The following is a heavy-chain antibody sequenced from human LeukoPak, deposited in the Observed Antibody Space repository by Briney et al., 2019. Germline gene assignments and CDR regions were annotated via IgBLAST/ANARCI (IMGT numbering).Heavy chain of an antibody. D-gene: IGHD3-10*01. Sequence: GGSLRPSCTASGFTFSMYAMSWVRPAPGEGLEWVSALRGPGDNTYYADSVEGRFPISRDKCKITLYLHMNGERAEDTAVYYCAKYPPANYYCSGSLFGCWGQGTLVTGSS. CDR2: LRGPGDNT. V-gene: IGHV3-23*01. J-gene: IGHJ4*02. CDR3: AKYPPANYYCSGSLFGC. CDR1: GFTFSMYA.